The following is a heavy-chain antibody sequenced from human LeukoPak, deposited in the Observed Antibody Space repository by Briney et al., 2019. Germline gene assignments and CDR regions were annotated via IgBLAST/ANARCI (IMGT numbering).Heavy chain of an antibody. Sequence: GASVKVSCKASGYTFTSYGITWVRQPSGQWSEWMGWISAYNGNTNHAQKFQDRVTMTTDTSTSTAYMELRSLRSDDTAVYYCAREGDYSSGWDRADYWGQGTLVTVSS. CDR1: GYTFTSYG. D-gene: IGHD6-19*01. CDR3: AREGDYSSGWDRADY. V-gene: IGHV1-18*01. J-gene: IGHJ4*02. CDR2: ISAYNGNT.